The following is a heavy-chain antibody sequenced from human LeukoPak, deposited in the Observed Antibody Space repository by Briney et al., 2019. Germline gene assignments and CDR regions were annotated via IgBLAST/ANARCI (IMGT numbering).Heavy chain of an antibody. J-gene: IGHJ4*02. CDR3: ASSRYANLDY. CDR1: GFTVSSNY. D-gene: IGHD3-9*01. CDR2: IYSGGST. V-gene: IGHV3-53*01. Sequence: PGGSLRLSCAASGFTVSSNYMSWVRQAPGKGLEWVSVIYSGGSTYYADSVKGRFTISRDNAKNSLYLQMSSLRAEDTAVYYCASSRYANLDYWGQGTLVTVSS.